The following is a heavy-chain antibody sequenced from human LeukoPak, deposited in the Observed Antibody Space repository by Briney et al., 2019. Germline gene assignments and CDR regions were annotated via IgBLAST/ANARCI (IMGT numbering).Heavy chain of an antibody. CDR2: IIPIFGTA. J-gene: IGHJ4*02. CDR3: ASTSRYSGGDCSIDY. Sequence: SVKVSCKASGGTFSSYAISWVRQAPGQGLEWMGGIIPIFGTANYAQKFQGRVTITTDESTSTAYMELSSLRSEDTAVYYCASTSRYSGGDCSIDYWGQGTLLTVSS. V-gene: IGHV1-69*05. D-gene: IGHD2-21*02. CDR1: GGTFSSYA.